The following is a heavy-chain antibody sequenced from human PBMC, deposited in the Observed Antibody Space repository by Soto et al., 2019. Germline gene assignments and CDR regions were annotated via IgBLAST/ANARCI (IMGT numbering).Heavy chain of an antibody. D-gene: IGHD2-15*01. Sequence: QVQLVQSGAEVRKPGSSVKVSCMASGDSFSRDAFSWVRQAPGQGLEWMGGIVPMFGTENYAEKFHERVRITADESTSTFYLEIRSLISEGRAVSYCGRAVECATASVRTWGQRT. CDR3: GRAVECATASVRT. CDR2: IVPMFGTE. J-gene: IGHJ5*02. V-gene: IGHV1-69*19. CDR1: GDSFSRDA.